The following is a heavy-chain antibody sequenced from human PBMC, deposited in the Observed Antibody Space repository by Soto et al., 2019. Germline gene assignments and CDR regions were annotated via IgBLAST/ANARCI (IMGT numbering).Heavy chain of an antibody. J-gene: IGHJ6*02. CDR2: IKTKIEGETT. V-gene: IGHV3-15*07. CDR3: TTGSVEGV. CDR1: GFSISSAW. D-gene: IGHD2-15*01. Sequence: QLVESGGGLVRPGGSLRLSCSASGFSISSAWMYCVRQAPGKGLEWVGRIKTKIEGETTHYAAPVNGRFTVSRDDSKHMLYLQMNSLKGDNTALYYCTTGSVEGVWGQATTVSVSS.